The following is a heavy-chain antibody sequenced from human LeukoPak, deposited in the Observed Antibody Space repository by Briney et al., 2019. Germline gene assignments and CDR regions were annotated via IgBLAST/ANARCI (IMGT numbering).Heavy chain of an antibody. Sequence: GGSLRLSCAASGFTFSDYYMSWIRQAPGKGLGWVSYISSSGSTIYYADSVKGRFTISRDNAKNSLYLQMNSLRAEDTAVYYCARAYCSSTSCYPYAFDIWGQGTMVTVSS. D-gene: IGHD2-2*01. CDR2: ISSSGSTI. CDR3: ARAYCSSTSCYPYAFDI. V-gene: IGHV3-11*04. CDR1: GFTFSDYY. J-gene: IGHJ3*02.